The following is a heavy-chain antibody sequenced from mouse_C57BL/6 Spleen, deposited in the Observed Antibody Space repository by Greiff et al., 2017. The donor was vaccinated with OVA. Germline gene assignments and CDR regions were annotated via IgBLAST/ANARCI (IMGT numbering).Heavy chain of an antibody. V-gene: IGHV1-26*01. CDR3: ARLGVYYFDY. Sequence: EVQLQQSGPELVKPGASVKISCKASGYTFTDYYMNWVKQSHGKSLEWIGDINPKNGGTSYNQKFKGKATLTVNKSSSTAYMERRSLTAEDSAVYYCARLGVYYFDYWGQGTTLTVSA. CDR1: GYTFTDYY. J-gene: IGHJ2*01. CDR2: INPKNGGT.